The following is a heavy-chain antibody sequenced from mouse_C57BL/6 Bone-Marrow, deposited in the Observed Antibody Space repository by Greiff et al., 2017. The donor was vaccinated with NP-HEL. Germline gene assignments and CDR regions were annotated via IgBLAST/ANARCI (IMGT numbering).Heavy chain of an antibody. CDR1: GYSITSGYY. D-gene: IGHD1-1*01. CDR2: ISYDGSN. Sequence: EVQLQQSGPGLVKPSQSLSLTCSVTGYSITSGYYWNWIRQFPGNKLEWMGYISYDGSNNYNPSLKNRISITRDTSKNQFFLKLNSVTTEDTATYYCARGTTVVPDWYFDVWGTGTTVTVSS. J-gene: IGHJ1*03. CDR3: ARGTTVVPDWYFDV. V-gene: IGHV3-6*01.